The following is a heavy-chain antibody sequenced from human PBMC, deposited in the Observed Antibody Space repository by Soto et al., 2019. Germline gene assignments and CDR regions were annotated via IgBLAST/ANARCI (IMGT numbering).Heavy chain of an antibody. V-gene: IGHV3-66*01. D-gene: IGHD3-3*01. Sequence: EVQLVESGGGLVQPGGSLRLSCAASGFTVSSNYMSWVRQAPGKGLEWVSVIYSGGSTYYADSVKGRFTISRNNSKNTLYLQMNSLRAEDTAVYYCARDLEGFLVDYYMDVWGKGTTVTVSS. CDR3: ARDLEGFLVDYYMDV. CDR1: GFTVSSNY. CDR2: IYSGGST. J-gene: IGHJ6*03.